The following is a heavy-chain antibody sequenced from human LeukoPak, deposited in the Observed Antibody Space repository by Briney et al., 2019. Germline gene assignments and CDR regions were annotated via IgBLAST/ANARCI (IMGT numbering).Heavy chain of an antibody. J-gene: IGHJ3*02. D-gene: IGHD2-2*01. CDR3: ARSTGLGYCSSTSCYGAFDI. V-gene: IGHV3-21*01. Sequence: GGSLRLSCAASGFTFDDYGMSWVRQAPGKGLEWVSSISSSSSYIYYADSVKGRFTISRDNAKNSLYLQMNSLRAEDTAVYYCARSTGLGYCSSTSCYGAFDIWGQGTMVTVSS. CDR2: ISSSSSYI. CDR1: GFTFDDYG.